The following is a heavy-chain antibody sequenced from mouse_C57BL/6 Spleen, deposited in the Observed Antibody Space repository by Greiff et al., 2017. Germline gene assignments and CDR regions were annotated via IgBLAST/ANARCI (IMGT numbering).Heavy chain of an antibody. Sequence: EVQLVESGEGLVKPGGSLKLSCAASGFTFSSFAMSWVRQTPEKRLEWVAYISSGGDYIYYADTVKGRFTISRDNARNTLYLQMSSLKSEDTAMYYCTRDRTGTGEDYFDYWGQGTTLTVSS. CDR3: TRDRTGTGEDYFDY. CDR2: ISSGGDYI. CDR1: GFTFSSFA. D-gene: IGHD4-1*01. J-gene: IGHJ2*01. V-gene: IGHV5-9-1*02.